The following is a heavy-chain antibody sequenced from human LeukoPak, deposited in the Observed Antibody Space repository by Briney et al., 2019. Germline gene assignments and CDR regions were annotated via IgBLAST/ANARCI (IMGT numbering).Heavy chain of an antibody. CDR2: IDYSGST. J-gene: IGHJ4*02. D-gene: IGHD3-10*01. CDR1: GGSITSGDYF. CDR3: AGWRTTYGYY. V-gene: IGHV4-30-4*01. Sequence: SETLSPTCTVSGGSITSGDYFWTWIRQPPGKGLEWIGYIDYSGSTYYNPSLKSRLTISVDTSKNQFSLKLSSVTAADTAVYYCAGWRTTYGYYWGQGTLVTVSS.